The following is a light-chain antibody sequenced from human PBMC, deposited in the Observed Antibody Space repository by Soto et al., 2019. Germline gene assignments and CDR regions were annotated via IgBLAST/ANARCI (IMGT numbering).Light chain of an antibody. CDR3: CSYAGSSTYV. J-gene: IGLJ1*01. CDR1: SSDVGRYNL. Sequence: QSVLAQPAPVSLSPGQSITISCTGTSSDVGRYNLVSWYQQHPGKAPKLIIHEDSKRSSGLSNRFSGSKSGNTASLTISGLQAEDEADYYCCSYAGSSTYVFGTGTKVTAL. V-gene: IGLV2-23*01. CDR2: EDS.